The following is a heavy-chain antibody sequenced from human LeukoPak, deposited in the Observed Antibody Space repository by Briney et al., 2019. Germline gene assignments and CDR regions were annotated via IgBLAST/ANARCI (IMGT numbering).Heavy chain of an antibody. Sequence: SETLSLACTVSGGSISSYYWSWIRQPPGKGLEWIGYIYYSGSTNYSPSLKSRVTISVDTSKNQFSLKLSSVTAADTAVYYCSRLKKGYYDSSGLDYWGQGTLVTVSS. J-gene: IGHJ4*02. CDR2: IYYSGST. CDR3: SRLKKGYYDSSGLDY. CDR1: GGSISSYY. D-gene: IGHD3-22*01. V-gene: IGHV4-59*01.